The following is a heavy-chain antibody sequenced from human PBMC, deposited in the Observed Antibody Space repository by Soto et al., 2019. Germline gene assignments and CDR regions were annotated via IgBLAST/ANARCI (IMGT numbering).Heavy chain of an antibody. CDR3: ARSPEYSSSSNYFDY. D-gene: IGHD6-6*01. J-gene: IGHJ4*02. V-gene: IGHV4-31*03. Sequence: PSETLSLTCTVSGGSISSGGYFWSWIRQPPGKGLEWIGNIFYSGTTYYNPSLKSRVTISVDTSKNQFSLKLSSATAADTAVYYCARSPEYSSSSNYFDYWGQGTLVTVSS. CDR2: IFYSGTT. CDR1: GGSISSGGYF.